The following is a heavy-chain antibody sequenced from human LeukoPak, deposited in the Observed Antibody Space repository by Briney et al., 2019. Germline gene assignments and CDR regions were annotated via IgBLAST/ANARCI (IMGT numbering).Heavy chain of an antibody. CDR3: ARDLGVAGTVFDY. J-gene: IGHJ4*02. CDR1: GFTFSSYA. D-gene: IGHD6-19*01. CDR2: ISYDGSNK. Sequence: GGSLRLSCAASGFTFSSYAMHWVRQAPGKGLEWVAVISYDGSNKYYADSVKGRFTISRDNSKNTLYLQTNSLRAGDTAVYYCARDLGVAGTVFDYWGQGTLVTVSS. V-gene: IGHV3-30-3*01.